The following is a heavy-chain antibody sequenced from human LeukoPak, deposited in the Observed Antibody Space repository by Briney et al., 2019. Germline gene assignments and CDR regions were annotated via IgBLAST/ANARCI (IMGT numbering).Heavy chain of an antibody. D-gene: IGHD6-13*01. Sequence: GGSLRLSCAASGFTFMTYSMHWVRQAPGRGLEWVAMISYDGSNRYYADSVKGRFTISRDNSRNTLYLQMNSLRAEDTAVYYCAKDWQQLGFDPWGQGTLVTVSS. CDR3: AKDWQQLGFDP. J-gene: IGHJ5*02. CDR2: ISYDGSNR. CDR1: GFTFMTYS. V-gene: IGHV3-30*04.